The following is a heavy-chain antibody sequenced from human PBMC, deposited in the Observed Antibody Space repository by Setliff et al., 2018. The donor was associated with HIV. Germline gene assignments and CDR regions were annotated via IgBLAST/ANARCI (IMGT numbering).Heavy chain of an antibody. CDR3: ARDPGYKSTWYGVFDI. D-gene: IGHD6-13*01. CDR2: IDSNNGNR. Sequence: ASVKVSCKASGYSLSTYAISWVRQAPGQGLEWMGWIDSNNGNRNFAQKFRGRVTMTTDISTNTAYMEVRSLSFDDTAVYYCARDPGYKSTWYGVFDIWGQGTMVTVSS. CDR1: GYSLSTYA. J-gene: IGHJ3*02. V-gene: IGHV1-18*01.